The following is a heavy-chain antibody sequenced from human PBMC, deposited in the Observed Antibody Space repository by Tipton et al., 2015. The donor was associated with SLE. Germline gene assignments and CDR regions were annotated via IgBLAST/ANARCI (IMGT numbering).Heavy chain of an antibody. J-gene: IGHJ3*02. Sequence: TLSLTCTVSGGSISSGGYYWSWIRQHPGKGLEWIGYIYYSGSTYYNPSLKSRVTISVDTSKNHFSLKLSSVTAADTAVYYCASDLAGSQAFDIWGQGTMVTVSS. D-gene: IGHD6-13*01. CDR1: GGSISSGGYY. CDR2: IYYSGST. V-gene: IGHV4-31*03. CDR3: ASDLAGSQAFDI.